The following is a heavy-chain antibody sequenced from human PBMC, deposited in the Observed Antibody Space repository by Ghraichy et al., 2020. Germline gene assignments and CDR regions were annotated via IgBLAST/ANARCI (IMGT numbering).Heavy chain of an antibody. J-gene: IGHJ4*02. CDR3: ARGVGDQLLLYYFDY. D-gene: IGHD2-2*01. V-gene: IGHV1-2*02. CDR2: INPNSSGT. Sequence: ASVKVSCKASGYTFTGYYMHWVRQAPGQGLEWMGWINPNSSGTNYAQKFQGRVTMTRDTSISTAYMELSRLRSDDTAVYYCARGVGDQLLLYYFDYWGQGTLVTVSS. CDR1: GYTFTGYY.